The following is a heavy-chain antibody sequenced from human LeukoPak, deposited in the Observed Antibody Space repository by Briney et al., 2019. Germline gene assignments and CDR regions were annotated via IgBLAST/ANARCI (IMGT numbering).Heavy chain of an antibody. CDR2: IYYSGST. Sequence: PSETLSLTCTVSGGSISSYYWSWIRQPQGKGLEWIGYIYYSGSTNYNPSLKSRVTISVDTSKNQFSLKLSSVTAADTAVYYCARDRGSGYSGYEPIYHMDVWGKGTTVTVSS. J-gene: IGHJ6*03. D-gene: IGHD5-12*01. V-gene: IGHV4-59*01. CDR3: ARDRGSGYSGYEPIYHMDV. CDR1: GGSISSYY.